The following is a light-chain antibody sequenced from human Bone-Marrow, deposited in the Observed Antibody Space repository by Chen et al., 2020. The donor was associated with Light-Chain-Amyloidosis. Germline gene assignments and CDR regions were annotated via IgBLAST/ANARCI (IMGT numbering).Light chain of an antibody. CDR3: SSFTSSSSYV. CDR2: AVS. CDR1: TGDVGTYIY. J-gene: IGLJ1*01. V-gene: IGLV2-14*01. Sequence: QSALTQPASVSGSPGQSITLSCTGTTGDVGTYIYVSWYQQHPGKAPKVMIYAVSNRPSGVSNRFSGSKSGNTASLTISGLPAEDEADYYCSSFTSSSSYVFGPGTKVTVL.